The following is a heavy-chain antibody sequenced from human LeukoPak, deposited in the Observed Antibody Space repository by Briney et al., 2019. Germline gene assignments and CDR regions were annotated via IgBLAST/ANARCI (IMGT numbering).Heavy chain of an antibody. V-gene: IGHV4-59*12. CDR2: IHYSGTT. CDR1: GASISNYY. CDR3: ARGGWLRFMWYFDL. J-gene: IGHJ2*01. D-gene: IGHD6-19*01. Sequence: SETLSLTCSVSGASISNYYWTWIRQPPGKGLEWIGYIHYSGTTNYNPSLKSRVTISIDTSKKQFSLKLSSVTAADTAVYYCARGGWLRFMWYFDLWGRGTLVTVSS.